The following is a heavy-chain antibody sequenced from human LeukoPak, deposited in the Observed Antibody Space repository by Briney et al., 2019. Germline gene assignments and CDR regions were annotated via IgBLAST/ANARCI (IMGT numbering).Heavy chain of an antibody. V-gene: IGHV4-59*01. CDR1: GGSISSYY. J-gene: IGHJ6*02. Sequence: SETLSLTCTVSGGSISSYYWTWIRQPPGKGLEWIGYIYYSGNAYYNPSLKSRVTMSVDTSKDQFSLKLSSLTAADTAVYYCARGSEVGMDVWGQGTTVTVSS. D-gene: IGHD2-15*01. CDR3: ARGSEVGMDV. CDR2: IYYSGNA.